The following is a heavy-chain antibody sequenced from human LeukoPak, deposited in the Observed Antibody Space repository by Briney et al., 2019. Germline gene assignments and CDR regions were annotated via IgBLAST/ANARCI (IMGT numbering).Heavy chain of an antibody. V-gene: IGHV5-10-1*01. J-gene: IGHJ6*04. CDR2: IDPSDSYT. D-gene: IGHD2-15*01. CDR1: GYSFTSYW. CDR3: ARRGYCSGGSCRGYYYGMDV. Sequence: GESLKISCKGSGYSFTSYWISWVRQMPGKGLEWMVRIDPSDSYTNYSPSFQGHVTISADKSISTAYLQWSSLKASDTAMYYCARRGYCSGGSCRGYYYGMDVWGKGTTVTVSS.